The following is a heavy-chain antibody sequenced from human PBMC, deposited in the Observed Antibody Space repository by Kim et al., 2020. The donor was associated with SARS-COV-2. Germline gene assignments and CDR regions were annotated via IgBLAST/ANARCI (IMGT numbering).Heavy chain of an antibody. CDR3: ARGYGDYGY. J-gene: IGHJ4*02. CDR1: GFTFNDFY. D-gene: IGHD4-17*01. CDR2: ISGGERRNT. V-gene: IGHV3-11*05. Sequence: GGSLRLSCTASGFTFNDFYMSWIRQAPGKGLKWVSYISGGERRNTNYADSVKGRFTISRDTAKNSLYLEMNSLRADDTAVYYCARGYGDYGYWGQGTLVT.